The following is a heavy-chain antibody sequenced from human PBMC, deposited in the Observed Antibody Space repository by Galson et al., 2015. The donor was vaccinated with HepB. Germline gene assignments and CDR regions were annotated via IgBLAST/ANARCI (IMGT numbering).Heavy chain of an antibody. Sequence: SVKVSCKASGYTFTSYAMHWVRQAPGQRLEWMGWINAGNGNTKYSQKFQGRVTITRDTSASTAYMELSSLRSEDTAVYYCARDLSQQQLVLDYWGQGTLVTVSS. CDR3: ARDLSQQQLVLDY. D-gene: IGHD6-13*01. CDR1: GYTFTSYA. V-gene: IGHV1-3*01. J-gene: IGHJ4*02. CDR2: INAGNGNT.